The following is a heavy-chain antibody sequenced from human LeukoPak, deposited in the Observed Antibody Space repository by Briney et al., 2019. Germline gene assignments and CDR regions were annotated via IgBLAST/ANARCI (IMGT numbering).Heavy chain of an antibody. D-gene: IGHD6-13*01. CDR2: INPNSGGT. CDR1: GYTFTGYY. J-gene: IGHJ4*02. CDR3: ARLYSSTEVIDS. V-gene: IGHV1-2*02. Sequence: ASVKVSCKTSGYTFTGYYMHWVRQAPGQGREGMGWINPNSGGTNYAPKFQGRVTMTRDTSISTDYMELSSLRSDDTAVYYCARLYSSTEVIDSWGQGTLVTVSS.